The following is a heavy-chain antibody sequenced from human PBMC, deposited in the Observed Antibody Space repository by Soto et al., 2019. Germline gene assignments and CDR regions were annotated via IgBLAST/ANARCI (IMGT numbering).Heavy chain of an antibody. V-gene: IGHV4-31*03. D-gene: IGHD3-22*01. CDR2: IYYSGST. CDR3: ATERYYDSSGYYRFDY. Sequence: SETLSLTCTVSGGSISSGGCYWSWIRQHPGKGLKWIGYIYYSGSTYYNPSLKSRVTISVDTSKNQFSLKLSSVTAADTAVYYCATERYYDSSGYYRFDYWGQGTLVTVSS. J-gene: IGHJ4*02. CDR1: GGSISSGGCY.